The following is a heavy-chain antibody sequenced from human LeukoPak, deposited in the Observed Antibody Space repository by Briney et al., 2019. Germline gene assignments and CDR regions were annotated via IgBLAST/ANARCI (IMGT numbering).Heavy chain of an antibody. CDR3: ARDSTSSSAYYYYMDV. V-gene: IGHV4-4*07. D-gene: IGHD6-6*01. Sequence: PSETLSLTCTVSGGSISSYYWSWIRQPAGKGLERIGRIYSSGSTNYNPSLKSRVTMSVDTSKNQFSLNLSSVTAADTAVYYCARDSTSSSAYYYYMDVWGKGTTVTVSS. J-gene: IGHJ6*03. CDR2: IYSSGST. CDR1: GGSISSYY.